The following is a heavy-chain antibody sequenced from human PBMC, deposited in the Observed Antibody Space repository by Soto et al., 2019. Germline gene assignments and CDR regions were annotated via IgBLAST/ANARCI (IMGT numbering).Heavy chain of an antibody. D-gene: IGHD2-15*01. V-gene: IGHV3-23*01. J-gene: IGHJ5*02. CDR3: ATSRWSSLPNPPWFDP. CDR2: ISGSGGST. CDR1: GFTFSSYD. Sequence: GESLTLTCAVSGFTFSSYDLSWVRKAPGKGLEWVSAISGSGGSTYYADSVMGRFTISSDNSNKTQYLQMNILRADAAAVYYWATSRWSSLPNPPWFDPWGQGTLVTVSS.